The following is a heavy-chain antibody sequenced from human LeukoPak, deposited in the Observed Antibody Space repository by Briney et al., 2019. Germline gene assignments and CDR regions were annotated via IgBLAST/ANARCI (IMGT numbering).Heavy chain of an antibody. J-gene: IGHJ6*02. CDR1: GGSISRGDFY. CDR3: ASEYSYPSDGMDV. D-gene: IGHD5-18*01. CDR2: IYYSGST. V-gene: IGHV4-30-4*01. Sequence: SETLSLTCTVSGGSISRGDFYWRWLRQPPGKGLEWLGYIYYSGSTYYNPSLKSRVTISVDTSKNEFSLKLSSVTAADTAVYYCASEYSYPSDGMDVWGQGTTVTVSS.